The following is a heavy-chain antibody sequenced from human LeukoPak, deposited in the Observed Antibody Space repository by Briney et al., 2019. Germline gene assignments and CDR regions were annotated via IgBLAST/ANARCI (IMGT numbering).Heavy chain of an antibody. CDR3: ARQTDGYCSSTSCYTSDYYYYCMDV. Sequence: SETLSLTCTVSGGSLSSHYWSWVRQPPGKGLEWVGCIYYTGSTTYNPSVKSRVTISVDTSKNQFSLKLSSVTAADTAVYYCARQTDGYCSSTSCYTSDYYYYCMDVWGKGTTVTVSS. CDR1: GGSLSSHY. D-gene: IGHD2-2*02. CDR2: IYYTGST. V-gene: IGHV4-59*08. J-gene: IGHJ6*03.